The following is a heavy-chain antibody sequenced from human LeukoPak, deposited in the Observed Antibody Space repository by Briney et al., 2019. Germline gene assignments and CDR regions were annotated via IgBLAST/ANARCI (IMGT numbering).Heavy chain of an antibody. CDR2: IYYNGST. J-gene: IGHJ4*02. D-gene: IGHD1-1*01. CDR3: ARISPTGGLAY. V-gene: IGHV4-59*01. Sequence: TTSETLSLTCTVSGGSISSYYWSWIRQPPGKGLDWIGYIYYNGSTNYSPSLKSRVTMSVDTSKNQFSLKINSVTAADAAVYYCARISPTGGLAYWGPGTLVTVSS. CDR1: GGSISSYY.